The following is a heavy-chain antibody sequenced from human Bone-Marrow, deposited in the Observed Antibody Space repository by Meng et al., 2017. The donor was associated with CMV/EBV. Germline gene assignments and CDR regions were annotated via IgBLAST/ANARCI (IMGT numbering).Heavy chain of an antibody. Sequence: GESLKISCKGSGYSFTSYWIGWVRQMPGKGLEWMGIIYHGDSDTRYSPSFQGQVTISADKSISTAYLQWSSLKASDTAMYYCARHGIWASLYYYGMDVWGQGTTVTVSS. D-gene: IGHD1-1*01. CDR2: IYHGDSDT. CDR1: GYSFTSYW. CDR3: ARHGIWASLYYYGMDV. J-gene: IGHJ6*02. V-gene: IGHV5-51*01.